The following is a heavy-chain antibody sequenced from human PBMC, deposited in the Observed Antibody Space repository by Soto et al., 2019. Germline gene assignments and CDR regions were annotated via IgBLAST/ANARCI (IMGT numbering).Heavy chain of an antibody. J-gene: IGHJ4*02. CDR2: ISGSGGTT. CDR1: GFTFGDYA. V-gene: IGHV3-23*01. D-gene: IGHD4-17*01. CDR3: AKDKTVTTLLGPFDN. Sequence: GGSLRLSCAASGFTFGDYAMSWVRQSPGGGLEWVSSISGSGGTTYDADSVKGRFTISRDNSKNILYLQMTSLRAEDAAEYYCAKDKTVTTLLGPFDNWGQGTPVTVSS.